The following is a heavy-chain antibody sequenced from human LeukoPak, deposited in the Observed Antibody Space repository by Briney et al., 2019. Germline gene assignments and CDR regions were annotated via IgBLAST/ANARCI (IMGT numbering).Heavy chain of an antibody. J-gene: IGHJ4*02. Sequence: ASVKVSCKASGYTFTGYYMHWVRLAPGQGLEWMGWINPNSGGTNYAQKFQGRATMTRDTSIRTAYMELSGLRSDDTAVYYCACVVGATSEKSNWGQGTLVTVSS. CDR1: GYTFTGYY. D-gene: IGHD1-26*01. V-gene: IGHV1-2*02. CDR2: INPNSGGT. CDR3: ACVVGATSEKSN.